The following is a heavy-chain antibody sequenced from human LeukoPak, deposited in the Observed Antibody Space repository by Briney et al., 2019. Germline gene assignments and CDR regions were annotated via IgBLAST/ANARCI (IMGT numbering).Heavy chain of an antibody. CDR2: ISSSSTYI. CDR3: ARGDYSSGWSLEY. V-gene: IGHV3-21*01. Sequence: GGSLRLSCAAPGFTLSSYSLNWVRQAAGKGLEWVSSISSSSTYIYSADSVKGRFTISRDNAKNSLFLQMNSLRVEDTGTYYCARGDYSSGWSLEYWGQGTLVIVSS. D-gene: IGHD6-19*01. J-gene: IGHJ4*02. CDR1: GFTLSSYS.